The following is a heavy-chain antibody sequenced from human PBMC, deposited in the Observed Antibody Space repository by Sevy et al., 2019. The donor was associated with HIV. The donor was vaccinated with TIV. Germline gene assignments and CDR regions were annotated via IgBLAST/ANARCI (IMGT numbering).Heavy chain of an antibody. CDR3: AKDFTGYNGMDV. J-gene: IGHJ6*02. V-gene: IGHV3-30*18. CDR2: ISYHGRKK. Sequence: GGSLRLSCAASGFTFSTYGMHWVRQAPGKGLEWVAVISYHGRKKFYGHSVEGRFTISRDNSKKTLYLQMNSLRAEDTAVYYCAKDFTGYNGMDVWGQGTMVTVSS. CDR1: GFTFSTYG. D-gene: IGHD3-9*01.